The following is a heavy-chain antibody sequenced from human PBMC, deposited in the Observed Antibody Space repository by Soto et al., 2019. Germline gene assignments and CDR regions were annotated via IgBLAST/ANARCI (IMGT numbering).Heavy chain of an antibody. CDR1: GNSFTTYY. D-gene: IGHD3-22*01. CDR3: AGLYHYDSSGYYDY. Sequence: ASVKVSCKASGNSFTTYYMHWVRQAPGQGLEWMGIINPSGGRTTYAQKFQGRVTMTRDTSTSTFHMELSSPTPEDTAVYYCAGLYHYDSSGYYDYWGQGTLVTVSS. V-gene: IGHV1-46*01. CDR2: INPSGGRT. J-gene: IGHJ4*02.